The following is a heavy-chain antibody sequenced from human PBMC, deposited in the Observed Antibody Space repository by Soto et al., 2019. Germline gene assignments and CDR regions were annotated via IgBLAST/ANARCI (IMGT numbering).Heavy chain of an antibody. V-gene: IGHV4-61*01. Sequence: ETLSDRCTFSGFSVGSGNCYWSWIRQPPGKGLEWIGDIYFSGSSFYNPSLKSRLTISLDMSKNQFSLKLSSVTAADTAVYYCARHPARASYFDYWGQGAMVNVSS. D-gene: IGHD6-6*01. CDR2: IYFSGSS. CDR3: ARHPARASYFDY. CDR1: GFSVGSGNCY. J-gene: IGHJ4*02.